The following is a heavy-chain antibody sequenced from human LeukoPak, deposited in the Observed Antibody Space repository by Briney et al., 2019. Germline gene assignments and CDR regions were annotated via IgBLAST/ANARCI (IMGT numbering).Heavy chain of an antibody. Sequence: ASVKASCKASGYTFTSYGISWVRQAPGQGLEWTGWISAYNGNTNYAQKLQGRVTMTTDTSTSTAYMELRSLRSDDTAVYYCARDLCSGGSCYFDYWGQGTLVTVSS. V-gene: IGHV1-18*01. CDR1: GYTFTSYG. CDR2: ISAYNGNT. CDR3: ARDLCSGGSCYFDY. J-gene: IGHJ4*02. D-gene: IGHD2-15*01.